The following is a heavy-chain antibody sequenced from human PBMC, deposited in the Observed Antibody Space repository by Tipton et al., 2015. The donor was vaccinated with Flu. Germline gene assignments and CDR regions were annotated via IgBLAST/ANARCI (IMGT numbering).Heavy chain of an antibody. D-gene: IGHD1-26*01. CDR3: ARHLPGEPLLWSPWFDP. CDR1: GGSISSYY. J-gene: IGHJ5*02. Sequence: TLSLTCTVSGGSISSYYWSWIRQPPGKGLEWIGYTYYRGSTNYKPSLKSRVTISADTATNQLSLRLSSVTAADTAVYYCARHLPGEPLLWSPWFDPWGQGTLVTVSS. CDR2: TYYRGST. V-gene: IGHV4-59*08.